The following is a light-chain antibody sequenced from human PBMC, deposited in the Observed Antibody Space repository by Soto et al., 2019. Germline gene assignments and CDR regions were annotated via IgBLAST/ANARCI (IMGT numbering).Light chain of an antibody. CDR3: SSYTSSTTLV. CDR2: EVT. V-gene: IGLV2-14*01. Sequence: QSALTQPASVSGSPGQSITISCTGTSSDVGGYNYVSWHQQHPGKAPKLMIYEVTNRPSGVSSRFSGSKSDNTASLTISGLQAEDEADYFCSSYTSSTTLVFGTGTKLTV. J-gene: IGLJ1*01. CDR1: SSDVGGYNY.